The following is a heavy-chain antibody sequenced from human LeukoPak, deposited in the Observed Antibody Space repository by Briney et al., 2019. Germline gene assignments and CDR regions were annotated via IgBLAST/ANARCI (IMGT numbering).Heavy chain of an antibody. Sequence: GSLRLSCAASGFTFSSYSMNWVRQPPGKGLEWIGSIYYSGSTYYNPSLKSRVTISVDTSKNQFSLKLSSVTAADTAVYYCARVPHYHYYNMDVWGKGTTVTVSS. J-gene: IGHJ6*03. V-gene: IGHV4-39*07. CDR3: ARVPHYHYYNMDV. CDR1: GFTFSSYS. CDR2: IYYSGST.